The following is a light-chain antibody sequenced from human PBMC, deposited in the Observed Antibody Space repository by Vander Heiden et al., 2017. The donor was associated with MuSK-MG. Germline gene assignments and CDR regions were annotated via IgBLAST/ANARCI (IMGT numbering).Light chain of an antibody. CDR1: SRDVGGYNY. V-gene: IGLV2-14*01. J-gene: IGLJ2*01. CDR3: SEYTSSSRV. Sequence: QSALTQPASVSGSPGQSLPIPCTGTSRDVGGYNYVPCYQQHPGKAPKLMIYDVSNRPSGVSNRFSGSKSGNTAALTIAGLQAEDEDDYYCSEYTSSSRVFGGGTKLTVL. CDR2: DVS.